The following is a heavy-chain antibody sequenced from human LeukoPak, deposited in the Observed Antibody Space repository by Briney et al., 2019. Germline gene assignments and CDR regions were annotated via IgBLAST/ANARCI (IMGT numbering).Heavy chain of an antibody. CDR1: GGSISGYY. D-gene: IGHD3-10*01. CDR2: LHTSGSS. CDR3: ARASPSRGYMDV. J-gene: IGHJ6*03. Sequence: PSETLSLTCTVSGGSISGYYWSWIRQPAGKGLQWIGRLHTSGSSSYNPSLKSRVTISVDKSKNQFSLKLSSVTAADTSLYYCARASPSRGYMDVWGKGTTVTVSS. V-gene: IGHV4-4*07.